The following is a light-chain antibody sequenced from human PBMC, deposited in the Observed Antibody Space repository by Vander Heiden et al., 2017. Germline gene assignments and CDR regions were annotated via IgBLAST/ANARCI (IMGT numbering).Light chain of an antibody. CDR2: EVS. CDR1: SSDVGAYND. Sequence: QSALTQPPSASGSPGQSVTIPCTGTSSDVGAYNDVSWYQQHPGKAPKGRIYEVSKRPAGVADRFSGSKSGNTASLTVSGLRADDEADYYCSSYAGRSNYVVFGGGTKLIVL. J-gene: IGLJ2*01. CDR3: SSYAGRSNYVV. V-gene: IGLV2-8*01.